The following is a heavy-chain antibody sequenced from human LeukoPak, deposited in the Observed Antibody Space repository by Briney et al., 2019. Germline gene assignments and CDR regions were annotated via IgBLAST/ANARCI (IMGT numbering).Heavy chain of an antibody. J-gene: IGHJ6*02. CDR3: ARDRPFNNNYYAMDV. D-gene: IGHD1/OR15-1a*01. CDR2: INSIGST. CDR1: GGSLRGYY. Sequence: PSETLSLTCSVSGGSLRGYYWNWIRQPPGNVLEWIAYINSIGSTNYNPTLKSRVTISIDTSKNHFSLKLSSVTAADTAVYYCARDRPFNNNYYAMDVWGQGTTVTVSS. V-gene: IGHV4-59*01.